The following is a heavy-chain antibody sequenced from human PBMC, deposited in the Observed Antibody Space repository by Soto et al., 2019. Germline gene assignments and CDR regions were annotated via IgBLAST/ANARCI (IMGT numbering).Heavy chain of an antibody. D-gene: IGHD2-15*01. J-gene: IGHJ5*01. V-gene: IGHV4-30-4*01. CDR2: IYKSATT. CDR1: GDSISTVDYF. CDR3: ARGRYCLTGRCFPNWFDS. Sequence: SETLSLTCSVSGDSISTVDYFWAWIRQPPGQALEYIGYIYKSATTYYNPSFESRVAISLDTSKSQFSLNVTSVTAAGTAVYFCARGRYCLTGRCFPNWFDSWGQGTLVTVSS.